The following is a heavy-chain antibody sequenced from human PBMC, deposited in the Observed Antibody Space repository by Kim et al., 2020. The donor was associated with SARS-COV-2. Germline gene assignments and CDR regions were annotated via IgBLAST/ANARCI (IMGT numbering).Heavy chain of an antibody. J-gene: IGHJ6*02. D-gene: IGHD4-17*01. CDR1: GFTFGDYA. CDR3: TRELTTQEHV. Sequence: GGSLRLSCTASGFTFGDYAMSWVRQAPGKGLEWVGFIRSKAYGGTTEYAASVKGRFTISRDDSKSIAYLQMNSLKTEDTAVYYCTRELTTQEHVWGQGTTVTVSS. V-gene: IGHV3-49*04. CDR2: IRSKAYGGTT.